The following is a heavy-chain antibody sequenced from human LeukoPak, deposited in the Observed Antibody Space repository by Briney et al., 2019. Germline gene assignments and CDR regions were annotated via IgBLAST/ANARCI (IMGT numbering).Heavy chain of an antibody. CDR1: GFTFSSYW. V-gene: IGHV3-74*01. J-gene: IGHJ4*02. CDR3: ARHTWQWLPFDD. CDR2: INSDGSST. D-gene: IGHD5-12*01. Sequence: GGSLRLSCAASGFTFSSYWMHWVRQAPGKGLVWVSRINSDGSSTSYADSVKGRFTISRDNARNSVYLQMNRLRAEDTAIYYCARHTWQWLPFDDWGQGTQVTISS.